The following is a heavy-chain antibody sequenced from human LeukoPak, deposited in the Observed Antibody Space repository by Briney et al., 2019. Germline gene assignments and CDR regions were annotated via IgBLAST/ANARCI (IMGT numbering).Heavy chain of an antibody. V-gene: IGHV4-39*07. D-gene: IGHD3-10*01. J-gene: IGHJ4*02. Sequence: PSETLSLTCVVSGGSLISTDHHWGWIRQTPGKGLEWIGSMSHSGTIYYNPSLMSRVTMSVDTSKNYFSLQLSSVTAADTAVYFCASDRAPGQGRMFDHWGQGTLVSVSS. CDR2: MSHSGTI. CDR3: ASDRAPGQGRMFDH. CDR1: GGSLISTDHH.